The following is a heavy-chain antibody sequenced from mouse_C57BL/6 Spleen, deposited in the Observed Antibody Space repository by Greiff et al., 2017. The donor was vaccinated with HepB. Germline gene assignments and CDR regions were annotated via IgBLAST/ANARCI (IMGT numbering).Heavy chain of an antibody. Sequence: QVQLQQPGAELVKPGASVKMSCKASGYTFTSYWITWVKQRPGQGLEWIGDIYPGSGSTNYNEKFKSKATLTVDTSSSTAYMQLSSLTSADSAVYYCARSDYGSSSFAYWGQGTLVTVSA. CDR1: GYTFTSYW. D-gene: IGHD1-1*01. CDR2: IYPGSGST. J-gene: IGHJ3*01. V-gene: IGHV1-55*01. CDR3: ARSDYGSSSFAY.